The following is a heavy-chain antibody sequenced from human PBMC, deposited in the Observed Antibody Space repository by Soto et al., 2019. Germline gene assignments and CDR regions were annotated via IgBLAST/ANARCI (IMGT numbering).Heavy chain of an antibody. D-gene: IGHD3-9*01. J-gene: IGHJ4*02. CDR1: GFTFSSYA. V-gene: IGHV3-23*01. CDR3: AKDSGDILTGPLDY. CDR2: ISGSGGST. Sequence: EVQLLESGGGLVQPGGSLRLSCAASGFTFSSYAMSWVRQAPGTGLEWVSAISGSGGSTYYADSVKGRFTISRDNSKNTRDLQMNSLRAEDTAVYYWAKDSGDILTGPLDYWGQGTLVTVSS.